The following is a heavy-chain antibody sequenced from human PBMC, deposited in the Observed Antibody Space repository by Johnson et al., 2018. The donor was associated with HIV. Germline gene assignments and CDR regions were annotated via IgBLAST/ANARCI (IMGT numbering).Heavy chain of an antibody. D-gene: IGHD3-10*01. V-gene: IGHV3-43D*03. Sequence: VQLVESGGGLVQPGGSLRLSRETSRFTFDDYAMHWVRQAPGKGLEWVSLINWDGDSTYYADSVKGRFTISRDNSKNSLYLQMNSLRPEDTGLYYCAKRNYGSGGNAFDIWGQGTLVTVSS. CDR2: INWDGDST. CDR1: RFTFDDYA. J-gene: IGHJ3*02. CDR3: AKRNYGSGGNAFDI.